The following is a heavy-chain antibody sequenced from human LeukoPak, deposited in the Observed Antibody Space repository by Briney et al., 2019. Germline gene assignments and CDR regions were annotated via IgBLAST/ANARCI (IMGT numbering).Heavy chain of an antibody. CDR2: IYYSGNT. V-gene: IGHV4-39*01. CDR3: ARQTGSGLFILP. CDR1: GGSISTQY. J-gene: IGHJ4*02. D-gene: IGHD3/OR15-3a*01. Sequence: PSGTLSLTCTVSGGSISTQYWGWIRQPPGKGLEWIGSIYYSGNTYYNASLKSQVSISIDTSKNQFSLRLTSVTAADTAVYYCARQTGSGLFILPGGQGTLVTVSS.